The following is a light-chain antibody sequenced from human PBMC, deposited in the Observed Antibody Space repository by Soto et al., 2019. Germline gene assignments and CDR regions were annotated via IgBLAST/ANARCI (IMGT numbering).Light chain of an antibody. Sequence: DIQMTQSPSSLSASVGDRVTIACRASQSISSFLCWYQQKPGKAPKLLIYAASSLQSGVPSRFSGRGSGTDFTLTISSPQPEDFATYYCQQSYSTPRTCGQGTMLEVK. CDR2: AAS. CDR1: QSISSF. J-gene: IGKJ2*01. V-gene: IGKV1-39*01. CDR3: QQSYSTPRT.